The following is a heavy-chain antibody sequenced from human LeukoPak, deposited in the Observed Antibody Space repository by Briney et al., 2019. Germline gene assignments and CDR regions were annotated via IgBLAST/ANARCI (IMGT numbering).Heavy chain of an antibody. CDR2: IDHSGST. D-gene: IGHD3-22*01. CDR3: ARDRYYYDSSGYYSAFDT. CDR1: GGSFSDYQ. Sequence: SETLSLTCAVYGGSFSDYQWNWIRQPPGKGLEWIGEIDHSGSTNYNPSLKSRVTISVDTSKNQFSLNLRSVTAADTAVYYCARDRYYYDSSGYYSAFDTWGQGTMVTVSS. V-gene: IGHV4-34*01. J-gene: IGHJ3*02.